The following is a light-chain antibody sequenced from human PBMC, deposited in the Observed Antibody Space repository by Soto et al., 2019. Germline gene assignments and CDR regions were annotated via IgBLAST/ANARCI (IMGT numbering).Light chain of an antibody. CDR2: DAS. Sequence: EIVLTQSPATLSLSPGERATLSCRASQSVSNYLAWYQQKPGQAPRLLIYDASNRATGIPARFSGSGSRTDFTLTISSLEPEDFAVYYCQQRSNWPPITFGQGTRLEIK. J-gene: IGKJ5*01. CDR3: QQRSNWPPIT. V-gene: IGKV3-11*01. CDR1: QSVSNY.